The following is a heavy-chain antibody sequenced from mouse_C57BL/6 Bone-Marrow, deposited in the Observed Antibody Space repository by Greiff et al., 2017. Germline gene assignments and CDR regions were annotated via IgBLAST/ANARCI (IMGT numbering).Heavy chain of an antibody. V-gene: IGHV5-9*01. CDR2: ISGGGGNT. CDR1: GFPFSSYT. Sequence: EVKLQESGGGLVKPGGSLKLPRAASGFPFSSYTMSWVRQTPEKRLGWVATISGGGGNTYYPDSVMGRFPIAREKAKITRYLQMSSQRAEDTALYYCARQGEGGQGTLVTVSA. J-gene: IGHJ3*01. CDR3: ARQGE.